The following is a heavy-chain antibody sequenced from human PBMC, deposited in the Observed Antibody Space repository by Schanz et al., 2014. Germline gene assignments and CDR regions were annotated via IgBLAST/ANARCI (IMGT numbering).Heavy chain of an antibody. CDR3: AKGMRWLQLVDY. D-gene: IGHD5-12*01. CDR1: GFIFNDYY. V-gene: IGHV3-11*01. CDR2: ITSNGGGT. J-gene: IGHJ4*02. Sequence: QVHLVESGGGVVQPGGSLRLSCAASGFIFNDYYMNWIRQAPGKGLEWVSTITSNGGGTYYADSVKGRFIISRDSSKNTLFLQMTSLRAEDTAVYYCAKGMRWLQLVDYWGQGTLVTVSS.